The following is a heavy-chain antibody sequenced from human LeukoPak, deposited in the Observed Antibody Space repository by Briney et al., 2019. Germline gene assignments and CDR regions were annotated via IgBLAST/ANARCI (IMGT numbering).Heavy chain of an antibody. J-gene: IGHJ4*02. CDR3: EAVDTAMGNLDY. Sequence: ASVKVSCQASGYTFTGYYMHWVRQAPGQGLEWMGWINPNSGGTNYAQKFQGRVTMTRDTSISTAYMELSRLRSDDTAVYYREAVDTAMGNLDYWGQGTLVTVSS. CDR1: GYTFTGYY. V-gene: IGHV1-2*02. CDR2: INPNSGGT. D-gene: IGHD5-18*01.